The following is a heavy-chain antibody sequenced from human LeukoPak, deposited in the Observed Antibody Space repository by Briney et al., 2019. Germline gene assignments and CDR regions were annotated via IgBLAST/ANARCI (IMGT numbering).Heavy chain of an antibody. Sequence: ASVKVSCKASGYTFTSYDINWVRQATGQGLEWMGWMDPNSGNTRYAQRFQGRVTITRNTSISTAYMELSSLRSEDTAVYYCARGRYSGYDWGQGTLVTVSS. V-gene: IGHV1-8*03. CDR3: ARGRYSGYD. CDR2: MDPNSGNT. CDR1: GYTFTSYD. D-gene: IGHD5-12*01. J-gene: IGHJ4*02.